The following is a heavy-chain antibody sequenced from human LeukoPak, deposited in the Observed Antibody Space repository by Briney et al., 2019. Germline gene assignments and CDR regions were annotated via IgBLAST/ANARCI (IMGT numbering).Heavy chain of an antibody. J-gene: IGHJ4*02. CDR3: ARVSLMVATHY. CDR2: INHSGST. D-gene: IGHD5-12*01. Sequence: PSETLSLTFAVYVGSFSGYDCSWSRQPPGKGLGLVGEINHSGSTNYNPSLKSRVKISVDTSKNHFSLKLRSVTAADTAVYYCARVSLMVATHYWGQRTLVPVCS. CDR1: VGSFSGYD. V-gene: IGHV4-34*01.